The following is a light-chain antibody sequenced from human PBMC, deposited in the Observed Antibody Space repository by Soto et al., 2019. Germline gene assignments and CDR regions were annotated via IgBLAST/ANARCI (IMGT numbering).Light chain of an antibody. Sequence: EIVWSQSPANQSLSPGERATLSCRASQSVSSYLAWYQQKPGQAPRLLIYDASNRATGIPARFSGSGSGTDFTLTISSLEPEDFAVYYCQHRSNWRRAPTLGGGTKVDIK. CDR3: QHRSNWRRAPT. CDR2: DAS. J-gene: IGKJ4*01. CDR1: QSVSSY. V-gene: IGKV3-11*01.